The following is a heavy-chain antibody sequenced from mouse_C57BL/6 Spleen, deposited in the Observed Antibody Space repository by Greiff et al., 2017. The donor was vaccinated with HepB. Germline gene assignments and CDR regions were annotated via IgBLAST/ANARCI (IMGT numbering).Heavy chain of an antibody. D-gene: IGHD2-3*01. V-gene: IGHV1-18*01. CDR1: GYTFTDYN. J-gene: IGHJ3*01. Sequence: DVQLQESGPELVKPGASVKIPCKASGYTFTDYNMDWVKQSHGKSLEWIGDINPNNGGTIYNQKFKGKATLTVDKSSSTAYMELRSLTSEDTAVYYCARDDGYGAYWGQGTLVTVSA. CDR3: ARDDGYGAY. CDR2: INPNNGGT.